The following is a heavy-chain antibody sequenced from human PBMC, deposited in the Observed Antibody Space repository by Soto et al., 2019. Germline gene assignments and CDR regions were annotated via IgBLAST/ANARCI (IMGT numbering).Heavy chain of an antibody. V-gene: IGHV3-30*18. J-gene: IGHJ6*02. Sequence: PGGSLRLSCAASGFTFSSYGMHWVRQAPGKGLEWVAVISDDGSNKYYGNSVKGRFTISRDNSKNTLYLQMNSLRPEDTAVYYCANFRPRFGELSTPHYYYYGMDVWGQGTTVTVSS. CDR1: GFTFSSYG. CDR3: ANFRPRFGELSTPHYYYYGMDV. CDR2: ISDDGSNK. D-gene: IGHD3-10*01.